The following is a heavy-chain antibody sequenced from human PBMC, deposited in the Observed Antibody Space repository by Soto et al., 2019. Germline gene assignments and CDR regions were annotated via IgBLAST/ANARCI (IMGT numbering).Heavy chain of an antibody. CDR1: GASISSSY. J-gene: IGHJ3*01. Sequence: PPETRSLTSTVSGASISSSYWRWIRQSPGKRLEWIGYIHYIGSTKYNPSLDSRVTIPVDTSKNQFSLQLSSVTAADPAVYYCVRGYYDGRGFSNPFDLWGQGTMVTVSS. CDR2: IHYIGST. CDR3: VRGYYDGRGFSNPFDL. V-gene: IGHV4-59*01. D-gene: IGHD3-16*01.